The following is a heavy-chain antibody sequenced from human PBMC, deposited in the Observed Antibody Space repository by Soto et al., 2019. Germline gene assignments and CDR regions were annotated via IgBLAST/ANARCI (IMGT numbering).Heavy chain of an antibody. Sequence: GGSLRLSCAASGFTFSSYAMSWVRQAPGKGLEWVSAISGSGGSTYYADSVKGRFTISRDNSKNTLYLQMNSLRAEDTAVYYCTSSGWYVKIDYWGQGTLVTVSS. CDR1: GFTFSSYA. CDR3: TSSGWYVKIDY. V-gene: IGHV3-23*01. J-gene: IGHJ4*02. CDR2: ISGSGGST. D-gene: IGHD6-19*01.